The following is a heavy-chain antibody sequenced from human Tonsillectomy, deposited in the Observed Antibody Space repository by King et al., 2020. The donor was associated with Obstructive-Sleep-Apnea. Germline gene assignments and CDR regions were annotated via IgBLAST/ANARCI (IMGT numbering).Heavy chain of an antibody. D-gene: IGHD6-6*01. CDR2: INHSGST. CDR3: ARNSHSSSFPDYYYGVDV. V-gene: IGHV4-34*01. Sequence: VQLQQWGAGLLKPSETLSLTCAVYGGSFSNYYWSWIRQPPGKGLEWIGEINHSGSTNYNPSLKSRVTISVHTSRNKFSLKLYSVTAADRAWYYCARNSHSSSFPDYYYGVDVWGQGTTVTVSS. CDR1: GGSFSNYY. J-gene: IGHJ6*02.